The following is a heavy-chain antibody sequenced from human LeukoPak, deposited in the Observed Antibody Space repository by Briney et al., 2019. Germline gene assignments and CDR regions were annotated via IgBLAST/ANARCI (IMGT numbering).Heavy chain of an antibody. CDR1: GFSFSSYW. CDR3: ARDQGYSGTWFGPFEY. J-gene: IGHJ4*02. Sequence: GGSLRLSCEGSGFSFSSYWMTWVRQLPGKGPEWVANIRQDESERYFADSVKGRFTISRDNAKKSVYLHMSSLTAADTAVYPCARDQGYSGTWFGPFEYWGQGILVTVSS. D-gene: IGHD6-13*01. CDR2: IRQDESER. V-gene: IGHV3-7*03.